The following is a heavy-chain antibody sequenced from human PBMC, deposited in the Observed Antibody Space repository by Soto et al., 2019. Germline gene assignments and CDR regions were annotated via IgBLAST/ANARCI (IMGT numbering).Heavy chain of an antibody. CDR1: GGSISSSSYY. CDR3: ARHQDSFDI. V-gene: IGHV4-39*01. Sequence: QLQLQESGPGLVKPSETLSLTCTVSGGSISSSSYYWGWIRQPPGKGLEWIGSIYYSGSTYYNPSLKSRVAISVDTSKNQFALKLSSVTAADTAVYYCARHQDSFDIGGQGTMVTVSS. CDR2: IYYSGST. J-gene: IGHJ3*02.